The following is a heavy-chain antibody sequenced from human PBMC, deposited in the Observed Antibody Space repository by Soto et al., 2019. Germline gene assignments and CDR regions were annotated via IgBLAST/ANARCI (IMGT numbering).Heavy chain of an antibody. D-gene: IGHD3-10*01. J-gene: IGHJ5*02. Sequence: SETLSLTCAVYGVSFSDYYLSWIRQPPGKGLEWIGYIYYSGSTNYNPSLKSRVTISVDTSKNQFSLKLSSVTAADTAVYYCARGATTMVRGVLNWFDPWGQGTLVTVSS. CDR2: IYYSGST. CDR1: GVSFSDYY. V-gene: IGHV4-59*01. CDR3: ARGATTMVRGVLNWFDP.